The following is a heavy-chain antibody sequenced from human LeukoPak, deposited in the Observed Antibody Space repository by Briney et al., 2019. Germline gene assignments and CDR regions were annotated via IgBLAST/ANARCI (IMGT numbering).Heavy chain of an antibody. D-gene: IGHD3-22*01. CDR3: ARGDYYYDSSGYAFDI. V-gene: IGHV1-18*01. CDR1: GYTFTSYG. J-gene: IGHJ3*02. CDR2: ISAYNGNT. Sequence: ASVKVSCKASGYTFTSYGISWVRQAPGQGLEWMGWISAYNGNTNYAQKLRGRVTMTTDTSTSTAYMELRSLRSDDTAVYYCARGDYYYDSSGYAFDIWGQGTMVTVSS.